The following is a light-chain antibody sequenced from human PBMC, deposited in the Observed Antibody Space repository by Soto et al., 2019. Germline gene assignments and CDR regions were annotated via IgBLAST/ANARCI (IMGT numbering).Light chain of an antibody. J-gene: IGKJ1*01. CDR3: MQALQTQWT. Sequence: DIVMTQSPLSLPVTPGEPASISCRSSQSLLHSNGYNYLDWYLQRPGQSPQLLIYLGSNRASGVPDRFSGSASGTEFTLKISRVGAEDVGVYYCMQALQTQWTGGQGTKVEIK. CDR2: LGS. V-gene: IGKV2-28*01. CDR1: QSLLHSNGYNY.